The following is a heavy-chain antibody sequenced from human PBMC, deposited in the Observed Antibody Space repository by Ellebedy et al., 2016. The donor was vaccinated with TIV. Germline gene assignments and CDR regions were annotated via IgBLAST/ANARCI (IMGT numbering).Heavy chain of an antibody. Sequence: GGSLRLSCGTSGFSFRSYWMSWVRQAPGKGLEWVANINQGGSERHYVDSVKGRFTISRDNAKNSLYLQMNSLRAEDTAVYYCATDGSYGDHLFPQHAFTIWGQGTMVSISS. CDR3: ATDGSYGDHLFPQHAFTI. CDR1: GFSFRSYW. D-gene: IGHD4-17*01. CDR2: INQGGSER. J-gene: IGHJ3*02. V-gene: IGHV3-7*01.